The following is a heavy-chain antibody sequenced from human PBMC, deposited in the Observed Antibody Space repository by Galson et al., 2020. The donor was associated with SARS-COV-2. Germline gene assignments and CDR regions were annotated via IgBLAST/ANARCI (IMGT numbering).Heavy chain of an antibody. J-gene: IGHJ4*02. CDR2: ISTYNGNT. Sequence: ASVKVSCKASGYTFTMYGISWVRQAPGQGLEWMGWISTYNGNTNYAQKFQGRVTMTTDTSTSTAYMELRSLRSDDTAMYYCARDLGPYDSSGYYIYWGQGTLVTVSS. V-gene: IGHV1-18*04. D-gene: IGHD3-22*01. CDR3: ARDLGPYDSSGYYIY. CDR1: GYTFTMYG.